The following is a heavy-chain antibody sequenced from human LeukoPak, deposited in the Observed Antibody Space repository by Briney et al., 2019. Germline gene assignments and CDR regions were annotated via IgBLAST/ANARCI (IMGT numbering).Heavy chain of an antibody. D-gene: IGHD1-26*01. Sequence: GRSLRLSCAVSGFTFDDYAMHWVRQAPGKGLEWVSGISWNSGSIGYADSVKGRFTISRDNAKNSLYLQMNSLRAEDTAVYYCAREEGPLDYWGQGTLVTVSS. V-gene: IGHV3-9*01. CDR1: GFTFDDYA. CDR2: ISWNSGSI. J-gene: IGHJ4*02. CDR3: AREEGPLDY.